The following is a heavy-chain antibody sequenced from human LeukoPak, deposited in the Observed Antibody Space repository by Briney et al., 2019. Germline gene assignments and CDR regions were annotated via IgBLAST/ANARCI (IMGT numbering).Heavy chain of an antibody. CDR3: ARDEPSGWPSLQDY. CDR1: GFTFSSYS. J-gene: IGHJ4*02. Sequence: GGSLRLSCAASGFTFSSYSMNWVRQAPGKGLEWVSSISSSSSYIYYADSVKGRFTISRDNAKNSLYLQMNSLRAKDTAVYYCARDEPSGWPSLQDYWGQGTLVTVSS. V-gene: IGHV3-21*01. CDR2: ISSSSSYI. D-gene: IGHD6-19*01.